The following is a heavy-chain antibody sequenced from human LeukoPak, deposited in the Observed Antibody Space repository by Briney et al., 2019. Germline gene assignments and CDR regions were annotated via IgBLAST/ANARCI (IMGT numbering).Heavy chain of an antibody. J-gene: IGHJ6*03. Sequence: ASVKVSCKASGYTFTGYYMHWVRQAPGQGLEWMGWINPNSGGTNYAQKFQGRVTMTRDTSISTAYMELSRLRSDDTAVYYCAVVPGGIGYYYFYHGVWGKRATGTGSS. CDR3: AVVPGGIGYYYFYHGV. CDR2: INPNSGGT. CDR1: GYTFTGYY. V-gene: IGHV1-2*02. D-gene: IGHD2-2*01.